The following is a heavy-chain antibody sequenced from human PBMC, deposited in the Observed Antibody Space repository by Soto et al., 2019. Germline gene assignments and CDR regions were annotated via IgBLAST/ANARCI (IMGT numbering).Heavy chain of an antibody. J-gene: IGHJ4*02. Sequence: GGALRLSCAASGFTVSSDAMHWVRQAPGKGLEWVAVISYDGSNKYYADSVKGRFTISRDNSKNTLYLQMNSLRAEDTAVYYCAREGYSGYDTIFDYWGQGTLVTVSS. D-gene: IGHD5-12*01. CDR3: AREGYSGYDTIFDY. CDR1: GFTVSSDA. CDR2: ISYDGSNK. V-gene: IGHV3-30-3*01.